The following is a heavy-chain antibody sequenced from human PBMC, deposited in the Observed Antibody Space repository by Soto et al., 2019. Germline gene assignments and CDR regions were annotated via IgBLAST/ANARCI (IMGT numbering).Heavy chain of an antibody. J-gene: IGHJ4*02. V-gene: IGHV1-18*01. CDR1: GFSLSTYG. CDR2: ISAHNGNT. Sequence: ASVKVSCKASGFSLSTYGITWVRQAPGQGLEWVAWISAHNGNTNYAQKLQGRLTVTTDTSTGTAYMDLRSLISDDTAMYYCARRIGFGGLYFDSWGQGTPVTVSS. D-gene: IGHD1-26*01. CDR3: ARRIGFGGLYFDS.